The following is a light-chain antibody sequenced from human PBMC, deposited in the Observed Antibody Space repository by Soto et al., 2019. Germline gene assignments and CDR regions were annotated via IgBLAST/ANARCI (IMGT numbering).Light chain of an antibody. CDR2: DAS. CDR1: QSISTY. V-gene: IGKV1-39*01. Sequence: DIHITHSPSCLSSSVLDIFTITCLASQSISTYLNWYQKKPGKAPNLLIYDASRLQSGVPSRFSGSGGGTDFPLSISSVHPEDFATYFCQQSYMAPITFGQGTRLEIK. CDR3: QQSYMAPIT. J-gene: IGKJ5*01.